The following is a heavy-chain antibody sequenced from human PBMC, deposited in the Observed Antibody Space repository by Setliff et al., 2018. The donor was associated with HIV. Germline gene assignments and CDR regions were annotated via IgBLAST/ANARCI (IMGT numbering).Heavy chain of an antibody. CDR2: IKHDGSEK. CDR1: GFTFSNYW. D-gene: IGHD3-3*01. J-gene: IGHJ6*02. V-gene: IGHV3-7*03. CDR3: AKDLVEGVDSTSYYYVMDV. Sequence: GGSLRLSCAASGFTFSNYWMSWVRQAPGKGLEWVANIKHDGSEKFCVDSVKGRFTISRDNSKNTLYLQMNSLRAEDTAVYYCAKDLVEGVDSTSYYYVMDVWGQGTTVTVSS.